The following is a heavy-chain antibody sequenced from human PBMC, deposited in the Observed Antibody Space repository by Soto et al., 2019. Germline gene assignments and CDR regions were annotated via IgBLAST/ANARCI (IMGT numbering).Heavy chain of an antibody. V-gene: IGHV4-34*01. D-gene: IGHD4-17*01. Sequence: SETLSLTCAVYGGSFSCYYWSWIRQPPGKGLEWIGEINHSGSTNYNPSLKSRVTISVDTSKNQFSLKLSSVTAADTAVYYCARGRDYGDYYWGQGALVTVSS. CDR1: GGSFSCYY. J-gene: IGHJ4*02. CDR3: ARGRDYGDYY. CDR2: INHSGST.